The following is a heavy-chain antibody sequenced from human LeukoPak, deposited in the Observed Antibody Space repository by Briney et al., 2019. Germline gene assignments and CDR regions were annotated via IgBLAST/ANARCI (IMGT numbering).Heavy chain of an antibody. CDR1: GGSISSSF. CDR2: IYYSGST. CDR3: AKNSGSYLNKWFDP. V-gene: IGHV4-59*08. Sequence: PSETLSLTCTVSGGSISSSFWTWIRQSPGKGLEWIGNIYYSGSTNYSPSFKSRVTISVDTSKNQFSLNLTSVTAADTAVYYCAKNSGSYLNKWFDPWGQGVLVTVSS. D-gene: IGHD3-10*01. J-gene: IGHJ5*02.